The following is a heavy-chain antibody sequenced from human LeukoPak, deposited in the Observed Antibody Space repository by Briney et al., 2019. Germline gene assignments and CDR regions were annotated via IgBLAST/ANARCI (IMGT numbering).Heavy chain of an antibody. CDR1: GFTFSDYY. CDR3: ATTGLLGDVP. J-gene: IGHJ5*02. Sequence: GGSLRLSCAASGFTFSDYYMSWIRQAPGKGLEWLSYISKNGKTIYYADSVKGRFTISRDNAKKSVYLQMNSLRAEDTAVYYCATTGLLGDVPWGQGTLVTVSS. CDR2: ISKNGKTI. D-gene: IGHD2-21*01. V-gene: IGHV3-11*01.